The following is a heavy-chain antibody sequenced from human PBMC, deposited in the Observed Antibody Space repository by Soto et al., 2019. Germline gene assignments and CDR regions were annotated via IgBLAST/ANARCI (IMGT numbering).Heavy chain of an antibody. D-gene: IGHD3-10*01. CDR1: GFTFSSYG. V-gene: IGHV3-30*18. J-gene: IGHJ4*02. CDR3: AKDSYGESANFDS. Sequence: QVQLVESGGGVVQPGRSLRLSCAASGFTFSSYGMHWVRQAPGKGLEWVAVISYDGSNKYYADSVKGRFTISRDNSKNTLYLQMNSRRAEDTAVYYCAKDSYGESANFDSWGQGTLVTVSS. CDR2: ISYDGSNK.